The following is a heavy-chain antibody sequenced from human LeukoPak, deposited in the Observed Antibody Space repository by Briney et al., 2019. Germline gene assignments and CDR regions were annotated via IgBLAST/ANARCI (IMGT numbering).Heavy chain of an antibody. Sequence: GGSLRLSCAASEFAFGTYNMNWVRQAPGKGLEWVSYISTGSSTTYYADSVKGRFTISRDNVENSLYLQMNSLRDEDTAVYYCARVAAGYSVNYFDYWGQGTLVTVSS. CDR3: ARVAAGYSVNYFDY. D-gene: IGHD4-23*01. J-gene: IGHJ4*02. CDR2: ISTGSSTT. V-gene: IGHV3-48*02. CDR1: EFAFGTYN.